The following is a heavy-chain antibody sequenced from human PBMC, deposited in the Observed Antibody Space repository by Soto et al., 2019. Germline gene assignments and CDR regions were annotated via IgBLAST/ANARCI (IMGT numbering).Heavy chain of an antibody. CDR2: IIPILGIA. Sequence: ASVKVSCKASGGTFSSYTISWVRQAPGQGLEWMGRIIPILGIANYAQKFQGRVTITADKSTSTAYMELSSLRSEDTAVYYCARDRTTYYDFWSGDNAFDYWGQGTLVTVSS. V-gene: IGHV1-69*04. CDR1: GGTFSSYT. CDR3: ARDRTTYYDFWSGDNAFDY. J-gene: IGHJ4*02. D-gene: IGHD3-3*01.